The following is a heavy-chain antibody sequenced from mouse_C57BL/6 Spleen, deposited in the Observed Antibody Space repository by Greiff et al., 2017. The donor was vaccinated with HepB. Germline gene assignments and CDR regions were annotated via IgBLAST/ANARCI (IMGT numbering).Heavy chain of an antibody. V-gene: IGHV1-64*01. CDR1: GYTFTSYW. Sequence: QVQLQQPGAELVKPGASVKLSCKASGYTFTSYWMHWVKQRPGQGLEWIGMIHPNSGSTNYNEKFKSKATLTVDKSSSTAYMQLSSLTSEDSAVYYCAKVPFITTVVATKGYAMDYWGQGTSVTVSS. D-gene: IGHD1-1*01. CDR3: AKVPFITTVVATKGYAMDY. J-gene: IGHJ4*01. CDR2: IHPNSGST.